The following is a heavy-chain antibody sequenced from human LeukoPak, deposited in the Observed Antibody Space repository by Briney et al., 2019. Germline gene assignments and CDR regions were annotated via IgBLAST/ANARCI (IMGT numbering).Heavy chain of an antibody. V-gene: IGHV4-59*01. Sequence: SETLSLTCTVSGGFISSYYWSWIRQPPGKGLEWIGYIYYSGSTNYNPSLKSRVTISVDTSKNQFSLKLSSVTAADTAVYYCAKGARAGGYYLNWFDPWGQGTLVTVSS. J-gene: IGHJ5*02. D-gene: IGHD3-3*01. CDR1: GGFISSYY. CDR2: IYYSGST. CDR3: AKGARAGGYYLNWFDP.